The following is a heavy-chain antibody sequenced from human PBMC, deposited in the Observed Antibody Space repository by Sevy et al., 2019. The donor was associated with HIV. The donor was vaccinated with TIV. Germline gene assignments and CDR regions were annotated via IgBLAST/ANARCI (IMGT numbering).Heavy chain of an antibody. V-gene: IGHV3-15*01. D-gene: IGHD1-26*01. CDR3: TAGVGTSDFDY. J-gene: IGHJ4*02. CDR2: IKSKTDDGTR. Sequence: GGSLRLSCVASGFTVSNAWMSGVRQTPGKGREWVGRIKSKTDDGTRDFAAPVKGRFAIARDYSKNTLSLQMDSLKAEDTAVYYCTAGVGTSDFDYWGQGILVTVSS. CDR1: GFTVSNAW.